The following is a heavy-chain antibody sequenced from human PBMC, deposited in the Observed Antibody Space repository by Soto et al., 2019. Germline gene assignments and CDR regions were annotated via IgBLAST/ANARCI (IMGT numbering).Heavy chain of an antibody. V-gene: IGHV3-33*01. Sequence: QVQLVESGGGVVQPGRSLRLSCAASGFTFSSYGMHWVRQAPGKGLEWVAVIWYDGSNKNYADSVKGRFTIYRDNSKNTLYLQMNSLRAEDTAVYYCARGGNYGMDVWGQGTTFTVSS. CDR1: GFTFSSYG. CDR2: IWYDGSNK. CDR3: ARGGNYGMDV. J-gene: IGHJ6*02.